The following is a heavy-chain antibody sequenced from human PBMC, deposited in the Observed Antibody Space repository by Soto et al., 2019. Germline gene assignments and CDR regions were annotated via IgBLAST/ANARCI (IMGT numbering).Heavy chain of an antibody. CDR3: ARQCSSTSCYFDY. Sequence: PGESLKISCKGSGYSFTSYWIGWVRQMPGKGLGWMGIIYPGGSDTRYSPSFQGQVTISADKSISTAYLQWSSLKASDTAMYYCARQCSSTSCYFDYWGQGTLVTVSS. D-gene: IGHD2-2*01. J-gene: IGHJ4*02. V-gene: IGHV5-51*01. CDR2: IYPGGSDT. CDR1: GYSFTSYW.